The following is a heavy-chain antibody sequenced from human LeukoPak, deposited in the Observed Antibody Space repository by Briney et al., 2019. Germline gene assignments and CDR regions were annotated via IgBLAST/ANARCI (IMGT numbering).Heavy chain of an antibody. CDR1: GFTFSSYG. V-gene: IGHV3-30*03. CDR2: ISYDGSNK. CDR3: ARSLSRADAFDI. Sequence: GGSLRLSCAASGFTFSSYGMHWVRQAPGKGLEWVAVISYDGSNKYYADSVKGRFTISRDNSKNTLYLQMNSLRAEDTAVYYCARSLSRADAFDIWGQGTMVTVSS. J-gene: IGHJ3*02.